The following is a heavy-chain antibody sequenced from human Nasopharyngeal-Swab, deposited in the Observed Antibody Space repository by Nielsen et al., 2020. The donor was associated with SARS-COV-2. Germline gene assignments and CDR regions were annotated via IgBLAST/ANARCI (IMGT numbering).Heavy chain of an antibody. Sequence: ASVKVSCKASGYTFTSYAMNWVRQAPGQGLEWMGWINTNTGNPTYAQGFTGRFVFSLDTSVSTAYLQISSLKAEDTAVYYYARDRLWFGGNWFDPWGQGTLVTVSS. V-gene: IGHV7-4-1*02. CDR3: ARDRLWFGGNWFDP. CDR2: INTNTGNP. D-gene: IGHD3-10*01. J-gene: IGHJ5*02. CDR1: GYTFTSYA.